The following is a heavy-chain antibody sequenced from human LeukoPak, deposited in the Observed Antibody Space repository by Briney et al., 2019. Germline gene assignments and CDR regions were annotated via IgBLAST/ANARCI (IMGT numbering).Heavy chain of an antibody. D-gene: IGHD3-10*01. V-gene: IGHV1-2*02. CDR1: GYSFTGYF. J-gene: IGHJ4*02. Sequence: ASVKVSCKASGYSFTGYFMHWVRQAPGQGLEWMGWINPNSGDTNYAQKFQGRVTMTRDTSISTAYMELSSLRYDDTAVYYCASRGGSGKYDFDFWGQGTLVTVSS. CDR2: INPNSGDT. CDR3: ASRGGSGKYDFDF.